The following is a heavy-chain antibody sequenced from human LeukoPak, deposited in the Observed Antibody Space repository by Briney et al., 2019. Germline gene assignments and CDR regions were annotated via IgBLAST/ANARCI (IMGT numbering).Heavy chain of an antibody. CDR1: NYSISSGYY. Sequence: PETLSLTCTVSNYSISSGYYWGWIRQPPGKGLEWIASVYHSGSTSYNPSLKSRLTISVHKSKNQFSLKLSSVTAADTAVYYCARDTALFRAYDIWGQGTLVTVSS. CDR3: ARDTALFRAYDI. V-gene: IGHV4-38-2*02. CDR2: VYHSGST. J-gene: IGHJ3*02.